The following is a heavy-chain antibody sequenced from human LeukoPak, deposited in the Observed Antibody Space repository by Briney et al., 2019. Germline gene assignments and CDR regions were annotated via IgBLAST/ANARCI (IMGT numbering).Heavy chain of an antibody. J-gene: IGHJ3*02. Sequence: SETLSLTCAVYGGSFSGYYWSWIRQPPGKGLEWIGEINHSGSTNYNPSLKSRVTISVDTSKNQFSLKLSSVTAADTAVYYCAREGGSGWRRDAAFDIWGQGTMVTVSS. CDR1: GGSFSGYY. CDR2: INHSGST. D-gene: IGHD6-19*01. CDR3: AREGGSGWRRDAAFDI. V-gene: IGHV4-34*01.